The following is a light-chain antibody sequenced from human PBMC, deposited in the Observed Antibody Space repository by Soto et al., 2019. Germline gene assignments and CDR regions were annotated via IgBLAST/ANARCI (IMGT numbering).Light chain of an antibody. CDR1: TSDVGRFNL. Sequence: QSVLTQPASVSGSPGQSITIFCTGTTSDVGRFNLVSWYQQHPAKAPKLVIYAGTRRPSGVSNRFSGSKSGNTASLTISGLQPEDEGDYHCCSYAAGSTLVFGGGTK. CDR2: AGT. J-gene: IGLJ3*02. V-gene: IGLV2-23*01. CDR3: CSYAAGSTLV.